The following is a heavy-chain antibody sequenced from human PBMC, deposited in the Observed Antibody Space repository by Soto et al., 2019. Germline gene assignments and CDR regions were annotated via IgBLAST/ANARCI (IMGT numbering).Heavy chain of an antibody. Sequence: QVQLVESGGGVVQPGRSLRLSCAASGFTFSSYAMHWVRQAPGKGLEWVAVISYDGSNKYYADSVKGRFTISRDNSKNTLYLQMNSLRAEDTAVYYCARESARWSANYYCYGMDVWGQGTTVTVSS. CDR2: ISYDGSNK. J-gene: IGHJ6*02. CDR3: ARESARWSANYYCYGMDV. V-gene: IGHV3-30-3*01. D-gene: IGHD2-8*01. CDR1: GFTFSSYA.